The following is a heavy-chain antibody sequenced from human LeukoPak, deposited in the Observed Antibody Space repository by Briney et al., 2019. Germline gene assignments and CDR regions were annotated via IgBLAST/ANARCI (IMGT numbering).Heavy chain of an antibody. V-gene: IGHV3-53*01. CDR2: IYIGGST. J-gene: IGHJ6*04. D-gene: IGHD2-2*02. Sequence: QPGGSLTLSRAASWFTVSSNYISSVSQAAGKGMEWVSFIYIGGSTYYADSVKARSTISRDNSKNTLYLQMNSLRAEDTAVYYCARDRFLPAAIPTNFYSYYGTDVWGKGTTVTVSS. CDR1: WFTVSSNY. CDR3: ARDRFLPAAIPTNFYSYYGTDV.